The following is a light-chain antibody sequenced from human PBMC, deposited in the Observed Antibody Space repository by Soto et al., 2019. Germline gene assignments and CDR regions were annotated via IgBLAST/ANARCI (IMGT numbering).Light chain of an antibody. CDR3: GTWDSNLNNGVV. CDR1: SSTIGNNY. CDR2: DNY. V-gene: IGLV1-51*01. Sequence: QSVLTQPPSVSAAPGQRVTIFCSGRSSTIGNNYVSWYQQLPGTAPILLIYDNYYRPSGIPDRFSGSKSGTSATLVITGVQTGDEADYYCGTWDSNLNNGVVFGGGTKLTVL. J-gene: IGLJ2*01.